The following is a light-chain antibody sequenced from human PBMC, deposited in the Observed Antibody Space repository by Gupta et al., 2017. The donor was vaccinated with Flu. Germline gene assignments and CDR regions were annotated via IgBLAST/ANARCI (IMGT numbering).Light chain of an antibody. J-gene: IGLJ3*02. V-gene: IGLV2-18*02. CDR1: SGDVGAYNR. Sequence: QSALTQPPSVSGSPGQSITISCTGTSGDVGAYNRVSWYQQPPYTAPKLMISDVTNRPSGVPDRFSGSKSGNTASLTISGLQPDDEGDYYCSSFTNRDTWVFGGGTKLTVL. CDR3: SSFTNRDTWV. CDR2: DVT.